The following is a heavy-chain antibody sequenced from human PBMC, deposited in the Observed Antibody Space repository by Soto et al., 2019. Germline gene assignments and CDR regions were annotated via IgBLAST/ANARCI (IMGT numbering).Heavy chain of an antibody. Sequence: PSETLSLTCTVSGGSISSSSYYWGWIRQPPGKGLEWIGSIYYSGSTYYNPSLKSRVTISVDTSKNQFSLKLSSVTAADTAVYYCARQTYYYGSWSYPPDYWGQGTLVTVSS. V-gene: IGHV4-39*01. CDR3: ARQTYYYGSWSYPPDY. J-gene: IGHJ4*02. D-gene: IGHD3-10*01. CDR2: IYYSGST. CDR1: GGSISSSSYY.